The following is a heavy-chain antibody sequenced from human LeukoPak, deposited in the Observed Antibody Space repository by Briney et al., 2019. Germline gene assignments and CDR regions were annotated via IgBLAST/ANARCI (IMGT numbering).Heavy chain of an antibody. CDR1: GGSISSYY. Sequence: SETLSLTCTVSGGSISSYYWSWIRQPPGKGLEWIGYIYYSGSTNYNPSLKSRVTISVDTSKNQFSLKLSSVTAADTAVYYCARHGADSSGYSDYFDYWGQGTLVTVSS. CDR3: ARHGADSSGYSDYFDY. D-gene: IGHD3-22*01. V-gene: IGHV4-59*08. CDR2: IYYSGST. J-gene: IGHJ4*02.